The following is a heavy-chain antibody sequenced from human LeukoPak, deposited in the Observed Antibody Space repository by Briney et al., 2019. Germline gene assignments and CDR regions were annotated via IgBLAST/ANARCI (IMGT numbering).Heavy chain of an antibody. D-gene: IGHD3-22*01. CDR3: AAETYYYDSSGYAFDY. Sequence: SVKVSCKASGFTFTRSAVQWVRQARGQRLEWIGWIDVGSGDTIYAQKFQERVTITWDMSTSTAYIALSSLRSEDTAVYYCAAETYYYDSSGYAFDYWGQGTLVTVSS. V-gene: IGHV1-58*01. CDR1: GFTFTRSA. CDR2: IDVGSGDT. J-gene: IGHJ4*02.